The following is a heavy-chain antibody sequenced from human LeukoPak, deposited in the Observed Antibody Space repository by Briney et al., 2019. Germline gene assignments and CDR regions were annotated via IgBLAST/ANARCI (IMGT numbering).Heavy chain of an antibody. Sequence: ASLKVSCKASEYTYTSYDINWVRQATGQGLEWMGWMNPNSGNTGYAQKFQGRVTMTRNTSISTAYMELSSLRSEDTAVYYCASRTAAGQYYFDYWGQGTLVTVSS. CDR3: ASRTAAGQYYFDY. J-gene: IGHJ4*02. D-gene: IGHD6-13*01. V-gene: IGHV1-8*01. CDR1: EYTYTSYD. CDR2: MNPNSGNT.